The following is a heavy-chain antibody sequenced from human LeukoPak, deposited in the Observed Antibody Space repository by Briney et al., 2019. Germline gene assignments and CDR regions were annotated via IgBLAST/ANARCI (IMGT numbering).Heavy chain of an antibody. CDR3: AKNAHYQGYSYGGIDY. CDR1: GFTFSNAW. J-gene: IGHJ4*02. D-gene: IGHD5-18*01. CDR2: IYSGGST. Sequence: GGSLRLSCAASGFTFSNAWMSWVRQAPGKGLEWVSVIYSGGSTYYADSVKGRFTISRDNSKNTLYLQMNSLRAEDTAVYYCAKNAHYQGYSYGGIDYWGQGTLVTVSS. V-gene: IGHV3-66*01.